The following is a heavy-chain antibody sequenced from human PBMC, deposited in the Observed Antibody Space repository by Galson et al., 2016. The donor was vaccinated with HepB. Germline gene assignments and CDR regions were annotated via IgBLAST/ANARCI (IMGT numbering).Heavy chain of an antibody. CDR2: IYWDDDK. D-gene: IGHD5-18*01. J-gene: IGHJ3*01. CDR1: GFSISTSGMA. Sequence: PALVKPTQTLTLTCDVSGFSISTSGMAVAWIRQPPGEALEWFALIYWDDDKRYSPSLKSRLTITKDTSKNQVVLTMTNMHPVDTATYYCAHRGYRDFLGAFDFWGQGTMVTVSS. V-gene: IGHV2-5*02. CDR3: AHRGYRDFLGAFDF.